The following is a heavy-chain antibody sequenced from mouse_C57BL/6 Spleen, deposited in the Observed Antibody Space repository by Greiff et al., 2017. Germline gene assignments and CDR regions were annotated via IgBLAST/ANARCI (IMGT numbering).Heavy chain of an antibody. CDR3: ARIGDGYFDV. J-gene: IGHJ1*03. CDR1: GYTFTNYW. V-gene: IGHV1-63*01. D-gene: IGHD3-1*01. CDR2: IYPGGGYT. Sequence: QVQLQQSGAELVRPGTSVKMSCKASGYTFTNYWIGWAKQRPGHGLEWIGDIYPGGGYTNYNEKFKGKGTLTADKSSSTAYMQFSSLTSEDSAIYYCARIGDGYFDVWGTGTTVTVSS.